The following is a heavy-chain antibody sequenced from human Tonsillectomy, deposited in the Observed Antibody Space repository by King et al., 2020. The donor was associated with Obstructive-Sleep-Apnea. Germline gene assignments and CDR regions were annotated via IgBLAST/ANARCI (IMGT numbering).Heavy chain of an antibody. V-gene: IGHV3-30*18. D-gene: IGHD6-13*01. CDR2: ISYDGSRT. J-gene: IGHJ4*02. CDR1: GFTFSTYG. Sequence: VQLVESGGGVVQPGRSLRLSCAASGFTFSTYGMHWVRQAPGKGLEWLAVISYDGSRTFYGNSVKGRFTISRDNSRNTLYLQMNSLRPDDTAVYYCAKLEEGTASVAHFFDLWGQGTLVTVSS. CDR3: AKLEEGTASVAHFFDL.